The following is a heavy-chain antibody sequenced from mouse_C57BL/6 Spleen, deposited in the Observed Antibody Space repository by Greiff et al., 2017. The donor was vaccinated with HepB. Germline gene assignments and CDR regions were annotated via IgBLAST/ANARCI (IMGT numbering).Heavy chain of an antibody. CDR2: IYPRSGNT. J-gene: IGHJ3*01. CDR3: LDSSGYGAY. Sequence: VQLQQSGAELARPGASVKLSCKASGYTFTSYGISWVKQRTGQGLEWIGEIYPRSGNTYYNEKFKGKATLTADKSSSTAYMELRSLTSEDSAVYFCLDSSGYGAYWGQGTLVTVSA. CDR1: GYTFTSYG. V-gene: IGHV1-81*01. D-gene: IGHD3-2*02.